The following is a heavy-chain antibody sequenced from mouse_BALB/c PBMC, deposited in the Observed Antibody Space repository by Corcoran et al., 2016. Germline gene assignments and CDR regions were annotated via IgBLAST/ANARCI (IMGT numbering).Heavy chain of an antibody. J-gene: IGHJ1*01. V-gene: IGHV1-26*01. CDR3: ARGWGCYFDV. CDR1: GYTFTDYY. D-gene: IGHD3-3*01. CDR2: INPNNGGT. Sequence: EVQLQQSGPELVKPGASVKMSCKASGYTFTDYYMEWVKQSHGKSLEWIGDINPNNGGTSYNQKFKGKATLTVDKSSSTAYMQLNSLTSEDSAVYYCARGWGCYFDVWGAGTTVTVSS.